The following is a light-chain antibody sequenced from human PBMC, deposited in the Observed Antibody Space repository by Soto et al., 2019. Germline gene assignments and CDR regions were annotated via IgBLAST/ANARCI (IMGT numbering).Light chain of an antibody. CDR2: DAS. J-gene: IGKJ1*01. CDR1: QSISNW. Sequence: DIQMTQSPSTLSASVGDRVTITCRASQSISNWLAWYQQKPGKAPKLLIYDASSLESGVPSRFSGSGSGTEFTLTINNLQPDDFATYYCQQYNTYRTFGQGTKVDIK. CDR3: QQYNTYRT. V-gene: IGKV1-5*01.